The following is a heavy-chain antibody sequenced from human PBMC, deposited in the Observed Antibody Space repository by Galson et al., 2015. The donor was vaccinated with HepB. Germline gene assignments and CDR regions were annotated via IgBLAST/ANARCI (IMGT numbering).Heavy chain of an antibody. Sequence: SVKVSCKASGGTFSSYAISWVRQAPGQGLEWMGGIIPIFGTANYAQKFQGRVTITADESTSTAYMELSSLRSEDTAVYYCARAAGASGYYSQETYYYYYYYMDVWGKGTTVTVSS. V-gene: IGHV1-69*13. CDR2: IIPIFGTA. D-gene: IGHD3-22*01. CDR3: ARAAGASGYYSQETYYYYYYYMDV. J-gene: IGHJ6*03. CDR1: GGTFSSYA.